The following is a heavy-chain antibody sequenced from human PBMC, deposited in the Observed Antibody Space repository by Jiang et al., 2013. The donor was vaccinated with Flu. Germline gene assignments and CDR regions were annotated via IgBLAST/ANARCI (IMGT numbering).Heavy chain of an antibody. J-gene: IGHJ4*02. CDR2: ISYDGSNK. CDR3: AKDLPWYCSSTSCYDY. V-gene: IGHV3-30*18. Sequence: VQLVESGGGVVQPGRSLRLSCAASGFTFSSYGMHWVRQAPGKGLEWVAVISYDGSNKYYADSVKGRFTISRDNSKNTLYLQMNSLRAEDTAVYYCAKDLPWYCSSTSCYDYWGQGTLVTVSS. D-gene: IGHD2-2*01. CDR1: GFTFSSYG.